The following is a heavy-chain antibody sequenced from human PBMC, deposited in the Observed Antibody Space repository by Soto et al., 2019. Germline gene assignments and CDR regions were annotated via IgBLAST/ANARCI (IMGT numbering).Heavy chain of an antibody. J-gene: IGHJ4*02. CDR1: GFTFSSYS. CDR2: ISGSSSII. V-gene: IGHV3-48*01. CDR3: ARPGESTPILYYFDY. D-gene: IGHD3-10*01. Sequence: EVQLVESGGGLVQPGGSLRLSCAASGFTFSSYSMNWVRQAPGKGLEWVSYISGSSSIIYYADSVKGRFTISRDNAKNSLYLQMNSLSAEDTAVYYCARPGESTPILYYFDYWGQGTLVTVSS.